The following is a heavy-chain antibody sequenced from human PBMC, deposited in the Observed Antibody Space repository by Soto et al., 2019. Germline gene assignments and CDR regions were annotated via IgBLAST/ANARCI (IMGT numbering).Heavy chain of an antibody. CDR1: GFPFSHYW. V-gene: IGHV3-74*01. Sequence: PVWSLRLSFAASGFPFSHYWMHWVRQTPGKGLVWVSRINPAGTITNYADSVEVRFTISRDNADSALFLQMNSLSAKETAIYYCTSDTVGLSDPWGQGTLDTVS. D-gene: IGHD3-3*01. J-gene: IGHJ5*02. CDR2: INPAGTIT. CDR3: TSDTVGLSDP.